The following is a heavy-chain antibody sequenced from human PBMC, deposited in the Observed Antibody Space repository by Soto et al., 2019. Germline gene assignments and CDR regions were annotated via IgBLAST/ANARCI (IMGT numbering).Heavy chain of an antibody. Sequence: GGSLGLSCTTSGFTFVDYAMSWFLQAPWKGLEWIGYIRSKTYGGTTEYAASVKGRFTISRDDSKRVAHLQMNSLESEDTAVYYCARRKYLDYWGQGTLVTVSS. CDR1: GFTFVDYA. J-gene: IGHJ4*02. CDR2: IRSKTYGGTT. CDR3: ARRKYLDY. V-gene: IGHV3-49*03. D-gene: IGHD6-6*01.